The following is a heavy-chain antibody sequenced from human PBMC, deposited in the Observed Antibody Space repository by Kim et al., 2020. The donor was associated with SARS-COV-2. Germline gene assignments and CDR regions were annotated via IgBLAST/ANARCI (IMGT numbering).Heavy chain of an antibody. CDR3: ARHSRAARSSELYYYYG. J-gene: IGHJ6*01. Sequence: SETLSLTCTVSGGSISSSSYYWGWIRQPPGKGLEWIGSIYYSGSTYYNPSLKSRVTISVDTSKNQFSLKLSSVTAADTAGYYCARHSRAARSSELYYYYG. V-gene: IGHV4-39*01. CDR2: IYYSGST. CDR1: GGSISSSSYY. D-gene: IGHD1-7*01.